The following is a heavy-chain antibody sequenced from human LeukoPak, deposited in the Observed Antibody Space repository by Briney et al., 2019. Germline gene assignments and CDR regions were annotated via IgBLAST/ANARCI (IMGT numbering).Heavy chain of an antibody. CDR2: ISAYNGNT. Sequence: ASVKVSCKASGYTFTSYGISWVRQAPGQGLEWMGWISAYNGNTNYAQKLQGRVTMTTDTSTSTAYMELSSLRSEDTAVYYCARVGKGRYDYVWGSYAYYFDYWGQGTLVTVSS. D-gene: IGHD3-16*01. CDR1: GYTFTSYG. CDR3: ARVGKGRYDYVWGSYAYYFDY. J-gene: IGHJ4*02. V-gene: IGHV1-18*01.